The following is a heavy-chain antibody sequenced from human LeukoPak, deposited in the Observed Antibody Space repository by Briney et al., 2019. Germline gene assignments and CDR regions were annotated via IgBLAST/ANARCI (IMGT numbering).Heavy chain of an antibody. CDR3: AKDRATFYYGMDV. V-gene: IGHV3-30*18. D-gene: IGHD1-26*01. CDR1: GFTFSKYG. CDR2: ISYDGSNK. Sequence: PGGSLRLSCAASGFTFSKYGMHWVRQAPGKGLEWVAVISYDGSNKYYADSVKGRFTISRDNSKNMMYLQMNSLRAEDTAVYYCAKDRATFYYGMDVWGQGTTVTVSS. J-gene: IGHJ6*02.